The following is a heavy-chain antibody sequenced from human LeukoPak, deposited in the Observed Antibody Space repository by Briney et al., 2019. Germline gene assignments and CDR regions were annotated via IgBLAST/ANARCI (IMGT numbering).Heavy chain of an antibody. CDR2: IYDSGNE. V-gene: IGHV4-39*01. CDR3: ARQISDYYYYYMDV. Sequence: SETLSLTCTVSGGSISTSAFYWGWIRQPPGKGLEWIGSIYDSGNEFYNPSLKSRVTISADTYKNQFSLKLNSVTAADTAMYYCARQISDYYYYYMDVWGEGITVTVSS. D-gene: IGHD2/OR15-2a*01. J-gene: IGHJ6*03. CDR1: GGSISTSAFY.